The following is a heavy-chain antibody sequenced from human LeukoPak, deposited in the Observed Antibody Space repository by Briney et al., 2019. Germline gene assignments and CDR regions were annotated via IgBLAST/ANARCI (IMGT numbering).Heavy chain of an antibody. D-gene: IGHD6-13*01. CDR3: ARDSSPYIAAAGTQVAQVDY. CDR1: GYSFTSYW. Sequence: GESLKISCKGSGYSFTSYWIGWVRQMPGKGLEWMGIIYPGDSDTRYSPSFQGQVTISADKSISTAYLQWSSLKASDTAMYYCARDSSPYIAAAGTQVAQVDYWGQGTLVTVSS. CDR2: IYPGDSDT. V-gene: IGHV5-51*01. J-gene: IGHJ4*02.